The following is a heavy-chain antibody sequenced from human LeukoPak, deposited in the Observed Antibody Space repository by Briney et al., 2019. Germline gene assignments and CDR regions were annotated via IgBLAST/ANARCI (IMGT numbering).Heavy chain of an antibody. CDR2: ISTYNGNT. D-gene: IGHD6-6*01. Sequence: VASVKVSCKASGYTFTSNSIDWVRQPPGQGLEWMGWISTYNGNTSSAQKVQGRVTMTTDTSTSTDYMELRSLRSDDTAVYYCAKDRWRDGSSSFDNWGQGTLVTVSS. J-gene: IGHJ4*02. V-gene: IGHV1-18*01. CDR3: AKDRWRDGSSSFDN. CDR1: GYTFTSNS.